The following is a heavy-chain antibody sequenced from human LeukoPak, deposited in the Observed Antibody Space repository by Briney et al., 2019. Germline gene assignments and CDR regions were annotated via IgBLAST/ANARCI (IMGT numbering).Heavy chain of an antibody. CDR2: INHSGST. CDR1: GGSFSGYY. D-gene: IGHD3-22*01. Sequence: PSETLSLACAVYGGSFSGYYWSWIRQPPGKGLEWIGEINHSGSTNYNPSLKSRVTISVDTSKNQFSLKLSSVTAADTAVYYCARGYYASSGYSNPFDYWGQGTLVTVSS. J-gene: IGHJ4*02. CDR3: ARGYYASSGYSNPFDY. V-gene: IGHV4-34*01.